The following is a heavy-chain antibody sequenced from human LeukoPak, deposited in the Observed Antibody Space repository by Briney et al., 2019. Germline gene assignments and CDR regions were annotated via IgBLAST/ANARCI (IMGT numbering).Heavy chain of an antibody. D-gene: IGHD2-15*01. CDR2: IYYSGTT. CDR1: GGSIKTDDYY. CDR3: ARGWWFDP. V-gene: IGHV4-30-4*08. J-gene: IGHJ5*02. Sequence: NPSQTLSLTCTVSGGSIKTDDYYWSWIRQPPGKGLEWVGYIYYSGTTYYNPSLKSRVTISVDTSNNQFSLKLSSVTAADTAVYYCARGWWFDPWGQGTLVTVSS.